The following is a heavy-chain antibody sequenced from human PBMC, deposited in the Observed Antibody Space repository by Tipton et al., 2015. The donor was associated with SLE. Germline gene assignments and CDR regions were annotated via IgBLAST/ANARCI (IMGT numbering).Heavy chain of an antibody. Sequence: TLSLTCTVSGYSISSGYSWGWIRQPPGKGLEWIGSMFHGGSTYYNPSLKSRVTISVDTSKNQFSLKLSSVTAADTAVYHCASSQDRSDSSCYSFDYWGHGTLVTVSP. CDR2: MFHGGST. V-gene: IGHV4-38-2*02. J-gene: IGHJ4*01. CDR3: ASSQDRSDSSCYSFDY. CDR1: GYSISSGYS. D-gene: IGHD2-2*02.